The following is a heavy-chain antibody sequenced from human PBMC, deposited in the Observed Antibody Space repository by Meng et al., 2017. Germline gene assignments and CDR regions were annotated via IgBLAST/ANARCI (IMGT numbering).Heavy chain of an antibody. V-gene: IGHV1-46*01. CDR2: INPSGGST. J-gene: IGHJ6*02. Sequence: ASVKVSCKASGYTFTSYYMHWVRQAPGQGLEWMGIINPSGGSTSYAQKFQGRVTMTRDTSTSTVYMELSSLRSDDTAVYYCARAPSRYYYDSSGYWFSGWGMDVWGQGTTVTVSS. CDR3: ARAPSRYYYDSSGYWFSGWGMDV. CDR1: GYTFTSYY. D-gene: IGHD3-22*01.